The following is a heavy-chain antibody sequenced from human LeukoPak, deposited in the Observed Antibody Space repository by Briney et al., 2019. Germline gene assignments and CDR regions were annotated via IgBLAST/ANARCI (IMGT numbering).Heavy chain of an antibody. CDR3: ARDRRAYGGATTPYWFDP. D-gene: IGHD1-26*01. J-gene: IGHJ5*02. V-gene: IGHV3-33*01. Sequence: PGGSLRLSCAASGFTFSSYGMHWVRQAPGKGLEWVAVIWYDGSNKYNADSVKGRFTISRDNSKNTLYLQMNSLRAEDTAVYYCARDRRAYGGATTPYWFDPWGQGTLVTVSS. CDR1: GFTFSSYG. CDR2: IWYDGSNK.